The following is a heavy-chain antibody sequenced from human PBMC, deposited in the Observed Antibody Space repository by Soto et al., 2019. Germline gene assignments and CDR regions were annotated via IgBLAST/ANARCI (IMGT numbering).Heavy chain of an antibody. CDR1: GFSLSTSGVG. D-gene: IGHD3-10*01. J-gene: IGHJ5*02. CDR2: IYWDDDK. CDR3: AHRHGSGAGGGGFDP. Sequence: QITLKESGPTLVKPTQTLTLTCTFSGFSLSTSGVGVGWIRQPPGKALEWLALIYWDDDKRYSPSLKSRLTITKGTSKNQVVLTMTNMDPVDTATNYCAHRHGSGAGGGGFDPWGQGTLVTVSS. V-gene: IGHV2-5*02.